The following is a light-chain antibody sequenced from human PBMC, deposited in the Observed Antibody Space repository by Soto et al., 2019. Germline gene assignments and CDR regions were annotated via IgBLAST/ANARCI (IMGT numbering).Light chain of an antibody. V-gene: IGLV2-14*01. CDR2: EVS. CDR1: SSDVGGYNY. CDR3: SSYTSSSTV. J-gene: IGLJ3*02. Sequence: QSVLTQPASVSGSPGQSITISCTGTSSDVGGYNYVSWYQQQPGKAPKLMIYEVSNRPSGVSNRFSGSKSGNTASLTISGLQAEDEADYYCSSYTSSSTVFGGGTKLTVL.